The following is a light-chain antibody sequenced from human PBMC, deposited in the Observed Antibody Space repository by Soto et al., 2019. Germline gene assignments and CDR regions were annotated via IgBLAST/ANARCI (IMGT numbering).Light chain of an antibody. CDR2: KAS. CDR3: QQYNSYPLT. CDR1: QTISSW. V-gene: IGKV1-5*03. J-gene: IGKJ4*02. Sequence: DIQMTQSPSTLSGSVGDRVTITCRASQTISSWLAWYQQKPGKAPKLLIYKASTLKSGVPSRFSGSGSGTKFTLTISSLQPDDFATYFCQQYNSYPLTFGGGTKVDIK.